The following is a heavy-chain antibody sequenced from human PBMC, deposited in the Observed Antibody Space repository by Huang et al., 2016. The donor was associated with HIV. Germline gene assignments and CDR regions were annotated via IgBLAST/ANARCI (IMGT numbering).Heavy chain of an antibody. CDR1: AGALTSHS. Sequence: QVHLVQSGAEVREPGSSVEVSCTSSAGALTSHSITWVRQAPGHGLERVGTFVPLFGTPNYAQKFLGRLSFRADESTGAVYMNLALLKSEDTAIYFCARVRRHSGNSGLIDFWGQGTLVTVTS. D-gene: IGHD6-19*01. J-gene: IGHJ4*02. CDR3: ARVRRHSGNSGLIDF. V-gene: IGHV1-69*13. CDR2: FVPLFGTP.